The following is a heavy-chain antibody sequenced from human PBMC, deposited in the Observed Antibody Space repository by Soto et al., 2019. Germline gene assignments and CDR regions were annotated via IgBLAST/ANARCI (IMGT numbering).Heavy chain of an antibody. J-gene: IGHJ3*01. CDR3: ARPPSKGADTAPFDA. D-gene: IGHD1-26*01. V-gene: IGHV5-51*01. Sequence: EPMKICWKVSGCNFAAYCGGWVRQTSGKGLEWMGIIYPGDSDTRYSPSFQGQVTISADKSISTAYLQWSSLKASDTAIYYCARPPSKGADTAPFDAWGQGTLVTAS. CDR1: GCNFAAYC. CDR2: IYPGDSDT.